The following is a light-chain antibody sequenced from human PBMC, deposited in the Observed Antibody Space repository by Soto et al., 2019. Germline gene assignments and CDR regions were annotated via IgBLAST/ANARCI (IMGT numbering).Light chain of an antibody. CDR1: QSAHSGF. CDR2: GAS. CDR3: QQYGSSPPMYT. V-gene: IGKV3-20*01. Sequence: EIVLTQSPGTLSLSPGERATLSCRASQSAHSGFLGWYQQKPGQAPRLLMFGASRRASDIPDRFSGSGSGTDFTLTISRLEPEDFAVYYCQQYGSSPPMYTFGQGTKLEIK. J-gene: IGKJ2*01.